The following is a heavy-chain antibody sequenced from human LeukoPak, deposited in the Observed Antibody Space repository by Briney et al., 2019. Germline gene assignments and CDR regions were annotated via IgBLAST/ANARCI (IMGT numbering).Heavy chain of an antibody. J-gene: IGHJ4*02. V-gene: IGHV4-31*01. CDR1: GGSISSGGDY. CDR3: ARLSDDYVLGIDY. Sequence: PSQTLSLTCTVSGGSISSGGDYWSWIRQLPGKGLEWIGYIYSSGSPYYNPSLKSLLTISLDTSKNQFSLKLSSVTAADTAVYYCARLSDDYVLGIDYWGQGTLVTVSS. CDR2: IYSSGSP. D-gene: IGHD3-16*01.